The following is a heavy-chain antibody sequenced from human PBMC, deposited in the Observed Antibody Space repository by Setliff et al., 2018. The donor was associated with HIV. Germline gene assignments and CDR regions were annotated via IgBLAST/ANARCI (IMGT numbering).Heavy chain of an antibody. V-gene: IGHV1-2*02. J-gene: IGHJ6*02. CDR2: VNPNSGDA. Sequence: ASVKVSCKASGYTFTGHYLHWVRQAPGQGLEWLGWVNPNSGDAIYAQNFQGRVTMTRDTSINAAYMELRGMRSDETAVYYCARNFGLSPSGKYYYYYGMDIWGQGTPGHRLL. D-gene: IGHD3-10*01. CDR3: ARNFGLSPSGKYYYYYGMDI. CDR1: GYTFTGHY.